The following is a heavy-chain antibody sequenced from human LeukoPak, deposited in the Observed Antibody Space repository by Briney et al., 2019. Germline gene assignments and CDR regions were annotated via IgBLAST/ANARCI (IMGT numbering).Heavy chain of an antibody. J-gene: IGHJ3*02. CDR2: IGTAADT. CDR1: GFTFSSYA. Sequence: GGSLRLSCSASGFTFSSYAMHWVRQAAGKGLEWVSGIGTAADTYYAGSVKGRFTISRENAKNSAYLQMNSLRAGDTAVYYCALGRGYTYGRTVSDAFDIWGQGTMVTVSS. CDR3: ALGRGYTYGRTVSDAFDI. V-gene: IGHV3-13*04. D-gene: IGHD5-18*01.